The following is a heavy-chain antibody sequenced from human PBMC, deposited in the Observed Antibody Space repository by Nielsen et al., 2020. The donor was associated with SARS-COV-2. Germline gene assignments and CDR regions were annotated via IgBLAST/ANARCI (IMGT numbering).Heavy chain of an antibody. Sequence: LKISCAASGFTFRSYEMNWVSQAPGKGLEWVSYISSSGSTIYYADSVKGRFTISRDNAKNSLYLQMNSLRAEDTAVYYCARDRVLRFLEWSPSSDYGMDVWGQGTTVTVSS. CDR2: ISSSGSTI. D-gene: IGHD3-3*01. V-gene: IGHV3-48*03. CDR3: ARDRVLRFLEWSPSSDYGMDV. J-gene: IGHJ6*02. CDR1: GFTFRSYE.